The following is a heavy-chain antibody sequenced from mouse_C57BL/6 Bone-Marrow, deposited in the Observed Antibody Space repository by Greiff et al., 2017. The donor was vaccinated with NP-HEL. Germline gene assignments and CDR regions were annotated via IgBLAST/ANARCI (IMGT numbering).Heavy chain of an antibody. Sequence: QVHVKQSGAELVRPGASVTLSCKASGYTFTDYEMHWVKQTPVHGLEWIGAIDPETGGTAYNQKFKGKAILTADKSSSTAYMELRSLTSEDSAVYYCTRLGYYGSSYVDWYFDVWGTGTTVTVSS. J-gene: IGHJ1*03. D-gene: IGHD1-1*01. CDR2: IDPETGGT. CDR1: GYTFTDYE. CDR3: TRLGYYGSSYVDWYFDV. V-gene: IGHV1-15*01.